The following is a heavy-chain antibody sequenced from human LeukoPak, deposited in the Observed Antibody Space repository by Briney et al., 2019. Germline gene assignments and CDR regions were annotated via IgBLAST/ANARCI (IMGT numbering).Heavy chain of an antibody. Sequence: SETLSLTCTVSGGSISSYYWSWIRQPPGKGLEWIGYIYYSGSTNYNPSLKSRVTISVDTSKNQFSLKLSSVTAADTAVYYCARVPNSHDAFDIWGQGTMVTVSS. CDR1: GGSISSYY. CDR3: ARVPNSHDAFDI. J-gene: IGHJ3*02. V-gene: IGHV4-59*01. D-gene: IGHD4-23*01. CDR2: IYYSGST.